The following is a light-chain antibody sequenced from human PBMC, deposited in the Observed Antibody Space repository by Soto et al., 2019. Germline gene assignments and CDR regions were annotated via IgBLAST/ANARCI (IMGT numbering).Light chain of an antibody. Sequence: DIQMTQSPSSLSASVGDRVTITCRASQSISSYLNWYQQKPGKAPKLLIYAASSLQSGVPSRFSGSGSGTDFTLTISSLQPEDFAAYYCQQSYSTPYTFGHWTKLEIK. CDR1: QSISSY. CDR3: QQSYSTPYT. V-gene: IGKV1-39*01. CDR2: AAS. J-gene: IGKJ2*01.